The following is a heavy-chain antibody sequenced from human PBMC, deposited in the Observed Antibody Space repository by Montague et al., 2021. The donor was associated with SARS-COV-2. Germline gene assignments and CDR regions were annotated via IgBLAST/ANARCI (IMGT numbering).Heavy chain of an antibody. CDR3: VRGGYLYWYFDL. CDR2: IYYSGST. D-gene: IGHD3-16*01. CDR1: GDSISSGNHY. Sequence: SETLSLTCTVSGDSISSGNHYWGWVRQSPGKGLEWIAVIYYSGSTYYTPSLKSRVTISVDTSRNQISLKLNSVTAADTAVFYCVRGGYLYWYFDLWGRGTLVTVS. J-gene: IGHJ2*01. V-gene: IGHV4-39*01.